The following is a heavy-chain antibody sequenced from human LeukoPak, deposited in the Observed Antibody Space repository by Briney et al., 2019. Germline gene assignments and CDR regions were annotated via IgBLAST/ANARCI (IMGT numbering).Heavy chain of an antibody. CDR1: GFTFSSYS. D-gene: IGHD3-10*01. CDR3: ARDDQPYGSGSYC. J-gene: IGHJ4*02. CDR2: ISSSSSYI. V-gene: IGHV3-21*01. Sequence: GGSLRLSCAASGFTFSSYSMNWVRQAPGKGLEWVSSISSSSSYIYYADSVKGRFTISRDNAKNSLYLQMNSLRAEDTAVYYCARDDQPYGSGSYCWGQGTLVTVSS.